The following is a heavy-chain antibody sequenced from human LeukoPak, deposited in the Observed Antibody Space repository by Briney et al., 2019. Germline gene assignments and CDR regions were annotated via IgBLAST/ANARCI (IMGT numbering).Heavy chain of an antibody. CDR2: IDPSSTYI. D-gene: IGHD3-3*01. CDR1: GFTFSSYT. V-gene: IGHV3-21*01. J-gene: IGHJ4*02. CDR3: AREPPYDFWSGYDY. Sequence: GGSLRLSCSASGFTFSSYTMNWVRQAPGKGLEWVSSIDPSSTYIYHADSVKGRLTMSRDNAKNSLYLLMKSLRVEDTAVYFCAREPPYDFWSGYDYWGQGTLVTVSS.